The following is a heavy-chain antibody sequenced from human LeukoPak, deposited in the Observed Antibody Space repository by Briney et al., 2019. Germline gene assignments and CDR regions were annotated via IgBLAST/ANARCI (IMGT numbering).Heavy chain of an antibody. CDR2: INPNSGGT. J-gene: IGHJ5*02. CDR3: ARDGGYSSSDWFDP. Sequence: ASVKVSCKASGYTFTGYYMHWVRQAPGQGLEWKGWINPNSGGTNYTQKFQGRVTMTRDTSISTAYMELSRLRSDDTAVYYCARDGGYSSSDWFDPWGQGTLVTVSS. V-gene: IGHV1-2*02. CDR1: GYTFTGYY. D-gene: IGHD6-6*01.